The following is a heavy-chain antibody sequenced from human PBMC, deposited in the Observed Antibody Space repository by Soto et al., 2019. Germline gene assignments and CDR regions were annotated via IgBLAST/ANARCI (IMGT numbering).Heavy chain of an antibody. CDR2: ISWNSGSI. CDR1: GFTFDDYA. Sequence: EVQLVESGGGLVQPGRSLRLSCAASGFTFDDYAMHWVRQAPGKGLEWVSGISWNSGSIGYADSVKGRFTISRDNAKNSLYLQMNSLRAEDTALYYCAKDLGAGGGYYYYGMDVWGQGTTVTVSS. J-gene: IGHJ6*02. CDR3: AKDLGAGGGYYYYGMDV. D-gene: IGHD2-15*01. V-gene: IGHV3-9*01.